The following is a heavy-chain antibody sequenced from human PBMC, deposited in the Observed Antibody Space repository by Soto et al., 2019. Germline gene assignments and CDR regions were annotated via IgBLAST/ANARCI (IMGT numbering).Heavy chain of an antibody. CDR1: GFTVTTNF. CDR3: ARDSFPGPYSSSWGRAMDV. D-gene: IGHD6-13*01. J-gene: IGHJ6*02. Sequence: EVQLVETGGGLIHPGGSLRLSCAASGFTVTTNFVSWVRQAPGKGLEWVSVINSGAYTYYADSVKGRFTVSSDNSKNTLYIEMNNLRAEDTGVYYCARDSFPGPYSSSWGRAMDVWGQGTTVTVSS. V-gene: IGHV3-53*02. CDR2: INSGAYT.